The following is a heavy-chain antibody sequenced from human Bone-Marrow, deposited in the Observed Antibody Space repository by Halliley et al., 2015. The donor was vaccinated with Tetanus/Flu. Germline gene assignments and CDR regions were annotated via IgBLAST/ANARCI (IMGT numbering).Heavy chain of an antibody. V-gene: IGHV5-51*01. J-gene: IGHJ5*02. Sequence: MGLTYPGDSDPRYSPSFRGRVTITVDKSISTASLQWGSLKASDTAMYYCASAQAGTLGVGWFDPWGQGTLVSVSS. CDR3: ASAQAGTLGVGWFDP. D-gene: IGHD1-7*01. CDR2: TYPGDSDP.